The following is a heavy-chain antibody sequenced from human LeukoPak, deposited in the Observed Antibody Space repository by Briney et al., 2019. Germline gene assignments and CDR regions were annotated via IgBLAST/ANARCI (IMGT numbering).Heavy chain of an antibody. CDR2: ISSSSSYI. CDR1: GFTFSSYS. V-gene: IGHV3-21*01. CDR3: ARAPYYCSGGSCHYYYDSSGCYHFDY. J-gene: IGHJ4*02. D-gene: IGHD3-22*01. Sequence: GGSLRLSCAASGFTFSSYSMNWVRQAPGKGLEWVSSISSSSSYIYYADSVKGRFTISRDNAKNSLYLQMNSLRAEDTAVYYCARAPYYCSGGSCHYYYDSSGCYHFDYWGQGTLVTVSS.